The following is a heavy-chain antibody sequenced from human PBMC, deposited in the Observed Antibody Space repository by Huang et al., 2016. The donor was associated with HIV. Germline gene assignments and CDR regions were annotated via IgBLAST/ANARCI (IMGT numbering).Heavy chain of an antibody. J-gene: IGHJ6*02. CDR3: TGALASDTGMDV. V-gene: IGHV3-72*01. Sequence: EVQLVESGGGLVQPGGSLRLSCAASGFTFSDHYMDWVRQAPGKGVEGGGLSRNKVRSYTTEYAASVKGRFTISRDDSETSLYLQMNSLRTEDSAVYYCTGALASDTGMDVWGQGTTVTVSS. CDR1: GFTFSDHY. CDR2: SRNKVRSYTT. D-gene: IGHD6-19*01.